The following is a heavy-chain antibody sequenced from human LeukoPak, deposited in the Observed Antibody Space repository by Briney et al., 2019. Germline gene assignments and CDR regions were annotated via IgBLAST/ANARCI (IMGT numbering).Heavy chain of an antibody. Sequence: GGSLRLSCAASGFTFDDYAMHWVRQAPGKGLEWASLISGDGGSTYYADSVKGRFTISRDNSKNSLYLQMNSLRTEDTALYYCAKVLDYYDSSGYFIDYWGQGTLVTVSS. CDR3: AKVLDYYDSSGYFIDY. CDR1: GFTFDDYA. V-gene: IGHV3-43*02. CDR2: ISGDGGST. J-gene: IGHJ4*02. D-gene: IGHD3-22*01.